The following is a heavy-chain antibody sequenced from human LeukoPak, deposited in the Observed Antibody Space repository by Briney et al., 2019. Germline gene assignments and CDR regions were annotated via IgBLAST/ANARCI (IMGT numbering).Heavy chain of an antibody. Sequence: SETLSLTCAVYGGSFSGYYWSWIRQPPGKGLEWIGEINHSGSTNYNPSLKSRVTISVDTSKNQFSLKLSSVTAADTAAYYCARYSSREGFDYWGQGTLVTVSS. V-gene: IGHV4-34*01. CDR2: INHSGST. J-gene: IGHJ4*02. D-gene: IGHD6-13*01. CDR3: ARYSSREGFDY. CDR1: GGSFSGYY.